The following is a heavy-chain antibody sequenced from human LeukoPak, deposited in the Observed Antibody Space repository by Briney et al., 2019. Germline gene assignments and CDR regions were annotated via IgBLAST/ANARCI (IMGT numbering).Heavy chain of an antibody. J-gene: IGHJ6*02. V-gene: IGHV3-21*01. CDR1: GFTFSSYS. Sequence: GGSLRLSCAVSGFTFSSYSMTWVRQAPGKGLEWVSSISSSSGYKYYADSVKGRFTISRDNAKNSLYLQMNSLRAEDAAVYFCARGGGLDVWGQGATVTVSS. CDR3: ARGGGLDV. D-gene: IGHD3-16*01. CDR2: ISSSSGYK.